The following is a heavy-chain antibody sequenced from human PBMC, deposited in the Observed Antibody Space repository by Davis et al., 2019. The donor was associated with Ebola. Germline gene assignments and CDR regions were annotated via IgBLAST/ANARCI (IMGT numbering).Heavy chain of an antibody. Sequence: AASVKVSCKASGYTFTSYDINWVRQATGQGLEWMGGIIPIFGTANYAQKFQGRVTITADESTSTAYMELSSLRSEDTAVYYCAREVQQLVLRLGFDPWGQGTLVTVSS. CDR2: IIPIFGTA. J-gene: IGHJ5*02. V-gene: IGHV1-69*13. D-gene: IGHD6-13*01. CDR3: AREVQQLVLRLGFDP. CDR1: GYTFTSYD.